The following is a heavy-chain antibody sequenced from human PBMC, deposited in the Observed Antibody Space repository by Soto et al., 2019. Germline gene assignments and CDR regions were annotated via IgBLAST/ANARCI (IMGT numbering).Heavy chain of an antibody. CDR2: ISSSGSTI. CDR3: AREDWPRGYGMDV. V-gene: IGHV3-48*03. D-gene: IGHD3-10*01. CDR1: GFTFSSYE. Sequence: LGGSLRLSCAASGFTFSSYEMNWVRQAPGKGLEWVSYISSSGSTIYYADSVKGRFTISRDNAKNSLYLQMNSLRAEDTAVYYCAREDWPRGYGMDVWGQGTTVTVSS. J-gene: IGHJ6*02.